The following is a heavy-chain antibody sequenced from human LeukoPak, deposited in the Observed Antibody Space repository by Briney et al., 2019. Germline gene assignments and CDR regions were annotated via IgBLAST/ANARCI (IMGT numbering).Heavy chain of an antibody. CDR1: GFTFSNYW. Sequence: GGSLRLSCVTSGFTFSNYWMSWVRQAPGKGLEWVANIKQDGSQKYYLHSVKGRFTISRDNAKNSLYLQMNSLRAEDTAVYYCARMYCSSTTCYTDAFDIWGQGTMVTVSS. D-gene: IGHD2-2*02. CDR2: IKQDGSQK. CDR3: ARMYCSSTTCYTDAFDI. V-gene: IGHV3-7*01. J-gene: IGHJ3*02.